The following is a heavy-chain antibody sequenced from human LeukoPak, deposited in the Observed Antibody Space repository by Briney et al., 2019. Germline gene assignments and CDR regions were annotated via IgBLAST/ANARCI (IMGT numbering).Heavy chain of an antibody. Sequence: SETLSLTCAVYGGSFSGYYWSWIRQPPGKGLEWIGEINHSGSTNYNPSLKGRVTISVDTSKNQFSLKLSSVTAADTAVYYCARLPRWQQLAAGDYWGQGTLVTVSS. D-gene: IGHD6-13*01. CDR3: ARLPRWQQLAAGDY. J-gene: IGHJ4*02. CDR1: GGSFSGYY. V-gene: IGHV4-34*01. CDR2: INHSGST.